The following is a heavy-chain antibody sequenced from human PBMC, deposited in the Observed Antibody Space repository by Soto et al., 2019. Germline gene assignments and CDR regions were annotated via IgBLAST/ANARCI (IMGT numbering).Heavy chain of an antibody. D-gene: IGHD3-3*01. V-gene: IGHV1-69*01. CDR3: ARSLYYDFWSVWFDP. CDR1: GGTFSGYA. J-gene: IGHJ5*02. Sequence: QVQLVQSGAEVKKPGSSVNVSCKASGGTFSGYAISWLRQAPGQGLEWMGGIIPIFGTTNYAQKFQGRVTITADESTSTGYMELSSLRSEDTAVYYCARSLYYDFWSVWFDPWGQGTLVTVSS. CDR2: IIPIFGTT.